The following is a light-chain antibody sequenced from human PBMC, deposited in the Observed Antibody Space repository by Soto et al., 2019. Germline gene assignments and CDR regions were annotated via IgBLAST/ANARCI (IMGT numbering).Light chain of an antibody. Sequence: DIQMTQAPSTLSGSVGDRVATTCRACQTIISWLAWYQQKPGKAPKLLIYKASTLKSGVPSRFSGSGSGTEFTLTIRSLQPEDFATYYCQHYNSYSEAFGQGTKVDIK. J-gene: IGKJ1*01. CDR2: KAS. V-gene: IGKV1-5*03. CDR1: QTIISW. CDR3: QHYNSYSEA.